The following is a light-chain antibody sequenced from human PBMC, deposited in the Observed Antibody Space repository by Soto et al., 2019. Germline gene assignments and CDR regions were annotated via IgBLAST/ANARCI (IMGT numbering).Light chain of an antibody. J-gene: IGKJ4*01. Sequence: AIQMTQSPSSLSASVGDRVTITCRASQDVSNDLGWYQQKPGKAPNLLIYAASTLQSGVPSRFSGSGSGTDLTLNISSLQPEDSASYYCLQDHEYLTFGGGTRVEIK. V-gene: IGKV1-6*01. CDR2: AAS. CDR1: QDVSND. CDR3: LQDHEYLT.